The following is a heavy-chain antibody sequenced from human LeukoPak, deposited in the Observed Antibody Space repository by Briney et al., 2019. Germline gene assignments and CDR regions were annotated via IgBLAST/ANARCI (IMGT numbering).Heavy chain of an antibody. CDR1: GYTFSSYW. V-gene: IGHV5-51*01. J-gene: IGHJ4*02. Sequence: GESLKISCKGAGYTFSSYWIAWVRQMPGKGLEWMGIIYPGDSDTRYSPSFQGQVTFSADKSISTAYLQWSSLKAPDTAMYYCARRVVGVTSPFFDYWGQGTLVTVSS. D-gene: IGHD1-26*01. CDR2: IYPGDSDT. CDR3: ARRVVGVTSPFFDY.